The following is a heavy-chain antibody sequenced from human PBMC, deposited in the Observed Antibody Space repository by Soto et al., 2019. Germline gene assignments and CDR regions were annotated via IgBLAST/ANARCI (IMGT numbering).Heavy chain of an antibody. J-gene: IGHJ5*02. Sequence: QVQLVQSGAEVKKPGASVKVSCKASGYTFTNYDIHWVRQATGQGLEWMGWMNPDSGNTGQSKQFQGRGTMTRDTSISTAYMEMSRLRAEDTAVYYCARGRFRRTWFDPWGQGTLVTVSS. CDR3: ARGRFRRTWFDP. CDR1: GYTFTNYD. V-gene: IGHV1-8*01. D-gene: IGHD3-16*01. CDR2: MNPDSGNT.